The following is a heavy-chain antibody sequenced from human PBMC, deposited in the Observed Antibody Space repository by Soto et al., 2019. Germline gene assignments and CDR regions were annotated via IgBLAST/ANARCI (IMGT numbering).Heavy chain of an antibody. CDR3: AHRVRRTVFGLVTTTAIYFDF. Sequence: QITLNESGPTQVKPRQTLTLTCTFSGFSLTTSGVGVGWIRQSPGKAPEWLALIYWDDDKRYSPSLTSRLPINTDTSKNQVVLTMADLDPADTATYYCAHRVRRTVFGLVTTTAIYFDFWGQGTPVAVSS. CDR1: GFSLTTSGVG. D-gene: IGHD3-3*01. CDR2: IYWDDDK. J-gene: IGHJ4*02. V-gene: IGHV2-5*02.